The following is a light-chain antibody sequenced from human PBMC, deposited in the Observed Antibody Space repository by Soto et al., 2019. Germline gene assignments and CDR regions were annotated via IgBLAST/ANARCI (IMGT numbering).Light chain of an antibody. CDR1: QSISSW. CDR3: QQYNSYSPWT. CDR2: DAS. Sequence: DIQMTQSPSTLSASVGDRVTITCRASQSISSWLAWYQQKPGKAPKLLIYDASSLESGVLSRFSGSGYGTEFTLTISSLQTDDFATYYCQQYNSYSPWTFGHGTKVEIK. V-gene: IGKV1-5*01. J-gene: IGKJ1*01.